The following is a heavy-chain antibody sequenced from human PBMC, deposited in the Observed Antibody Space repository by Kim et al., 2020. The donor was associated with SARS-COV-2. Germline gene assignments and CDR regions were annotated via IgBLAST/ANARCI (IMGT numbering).Heavy chain of an antibody. CDR3: ARGALIAVATIDY. V-gene: IGHV3-30*01. J-gene: IGHJ4*02. D-gene: IGHD6-19*01. Sequence: CADSVQVRFTISRDNSKNTLYLQMNSLRAEDTAVYYCARGALIAVATIDYWGQGTLVTVSS.